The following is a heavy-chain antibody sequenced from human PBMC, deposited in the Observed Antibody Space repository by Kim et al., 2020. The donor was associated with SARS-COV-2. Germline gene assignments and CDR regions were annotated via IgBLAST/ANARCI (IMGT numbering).Heavy chain of an antibody. D-gene: IGHD6-6*01. CDR3: ARDSFSSSLGAFDI. J-gene: IGHJ3*02. Sequence: VDSVKGRFPISRDNSKNTLYLQMNSLRAEDTAVYYCARDSFSSSLGAFDIWGQGTMVTVSS. V-gene: IGHV3-30*01.